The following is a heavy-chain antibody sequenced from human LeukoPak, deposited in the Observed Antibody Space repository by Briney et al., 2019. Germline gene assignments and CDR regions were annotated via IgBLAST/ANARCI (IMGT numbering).Heavy chain of an antibody. CDR1: GGSISSYS. V-gene: IGHV4-34*01. D-gene: IGHD3-3*01. J-gene: IGHJ4*02. Sequence: SETLSLTCTVSGGSISSYSWNWIRQPPGKGLEWIGEINHSGSTNYNPSLKSRVTISVDTSKNQFSLKLSSVTAADTAVYYCARHSTFFGVVIIKGRVRGPFDYWGQGTLVTVSS. CDR3: ARHSTFFGVVIIKGRVRGPFDY. CDR2: INHSGST.